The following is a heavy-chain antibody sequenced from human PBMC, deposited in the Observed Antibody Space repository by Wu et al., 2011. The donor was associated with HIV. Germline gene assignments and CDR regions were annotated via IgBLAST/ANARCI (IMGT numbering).Heavy chain of an antibody. D-gene: IGHD2-2*01. Sequence: QARLVQSGGEVEKPGASVKVSCKASGYTFTGYGISWVRQAPGQGLEWMGWISAYSGDTNYAQKMQGRVTMTRDTSISTAYMELSRLRSDDTAMYYCARAPAATYYMDVWGKGTTVTVSS. CDR2: ISAYSGDT. J-gene: IGHJ6*03. CDR1: GYTFTGYG. V-gene: IGHV1-18*01. CDR3: ARAPAATYYMDV.